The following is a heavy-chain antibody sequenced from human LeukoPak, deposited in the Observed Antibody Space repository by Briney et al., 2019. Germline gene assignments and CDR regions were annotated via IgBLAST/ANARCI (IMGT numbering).Heavy chain of an antibody. CDR2: MNPNSGNT. V-gene: IGHV1-8*01. D-gene: IGHD3-10*01. CDR1: GYTFTSYD. CDR3: ARVRHITMVRGVGFNY. J-gene: IGHJ4*02. Sequence: ASVKVSCKASGYTFTSYDINWVRQATGQGLEWMGWMNPNSGNTGYAQKFQGRVTMTRNTSISTAYMELSSLRSEDTAVYYCARVRHITMVRGVGFNYWGQGTLVTVPS.